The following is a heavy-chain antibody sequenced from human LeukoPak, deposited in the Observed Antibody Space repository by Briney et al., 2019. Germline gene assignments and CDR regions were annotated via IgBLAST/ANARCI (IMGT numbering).Heavy chain of an antibody. Sequence: GASVKVSCKASGYTFTSYGISWVRQAPGQGLEWMGWISAYNGNTNYAQKLQGRVTMTTDTSTSTAYMELRSLRSDDTAVYYCARDPPWAVVVPDATYYYYMDVWDKGTTVTVSS. CDR3: ARDPPWAVVVPDATYYYYMDV. V-gene: IGHV1-18*01. J-gene: IGHJ6*03. CDR2: ISAYNGNT. CDR1: GYTFTSYG. D-gene: IGHD2-2*01.